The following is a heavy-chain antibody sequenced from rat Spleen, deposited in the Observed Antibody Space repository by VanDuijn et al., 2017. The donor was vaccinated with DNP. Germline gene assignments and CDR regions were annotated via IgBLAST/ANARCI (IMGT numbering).Heavy chain of an antibody. J-gene: IGHJ2*01. Sequence: EVQLVESGGGLAQPGRSLKLSCAASGFTFSDYNMAWVRQAPKSGLEWVATISYDGKSTDYRDSVKGRFTVSRDNGKSTLYLQMDSLRSEDTATYYCATDYYYDGYYHDYWGQGVMVTVSS. V-gene: IGHV5-7*01. CDR3: ATDYYYDGYYHDY. D-gene: IGHD1-12*03. CDR2: ISYDGKST. CDR1: GFTFSDYN.